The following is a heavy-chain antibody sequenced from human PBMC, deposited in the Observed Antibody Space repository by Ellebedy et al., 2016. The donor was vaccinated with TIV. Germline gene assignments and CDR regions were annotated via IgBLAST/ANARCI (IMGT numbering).Heavy chain of an antibody. CDR1: GYRFTNYG. D-gene: IGHD3-10*01. V-gene: IGHV5-51*01. Sequence: KVSCKGSGYRFTNYGIGWARQMSGKGLEWMGIIYPADSDTRYSPSFQGQVTISVDKSISTAYLQWSSLKASDTAMYYCASPRTGVAYGMEVWGQGTTVTVSS. CDR2: IYPADSDT. CDR3: ASPRTGVAYGMEV. J-gene: IGHJ6*02.